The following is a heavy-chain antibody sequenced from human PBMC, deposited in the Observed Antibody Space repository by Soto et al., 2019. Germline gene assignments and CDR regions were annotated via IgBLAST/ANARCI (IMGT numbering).Heavy chain of an antibody. V-gene: IGHV4-61*01. CDR2: IYNNETF. CDR3: ARVPLRYSSSHNFDS. D-gene: IGHD6-19*01. Sequence: SETLSLTCSVSGASVSSGSFYWSWIRQPPGKGLEWIGFIYNNETFNYNPSLKSRVTLSVDTSKHQFSLKLSSVTAADTAVYYCARVPLRYSSSHNFDSWGQGALVTAPQ. J-gene: IGHJ4*02. CDR1: GASVSSGSFY.